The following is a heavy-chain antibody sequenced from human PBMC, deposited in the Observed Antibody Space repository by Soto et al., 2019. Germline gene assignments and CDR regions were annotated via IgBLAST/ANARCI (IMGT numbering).Heavy chain of an antibody. J-gene: IGHJ3*02. V-gene: IGHV1-58*01. CDR2: IVVGSGNT. Sequence: VSCKASGVTVNSSAVQWARQASGQRLEWIGWIVVGSGNTNYAQKFQERVTMTRDTSTSTVYMELSSLRSEDTAVYYCARDYYTVVTQNVFDSWGHGTLVTVSS. CDR1: GVTVNSSA. D-gene: IGHD2-21*02. CDR3: ARDYYTVVTQNVFDS.